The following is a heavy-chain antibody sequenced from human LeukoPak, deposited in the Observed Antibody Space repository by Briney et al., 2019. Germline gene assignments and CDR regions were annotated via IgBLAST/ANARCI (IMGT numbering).Heavy chain of an antibody. V-gene: IGHV2-70*04. CDR3: ARSISYGYEFDY. CDR2: IDWDDDK. CDR1: GFSLSTSGMR. Sequence: SGPTLMNPTQTLTLTCTFSGFSLSTSGMRASWIRQPPGKALEWLARIDWDDDKFYSTSLKTRLTISKDTSKNQVVLTMTNMDPVDRATYYCARSISYGYEFDYWGQETLVTVSS. J-gene: IGHJ4*02. D-gene: IGHD5-18*01.